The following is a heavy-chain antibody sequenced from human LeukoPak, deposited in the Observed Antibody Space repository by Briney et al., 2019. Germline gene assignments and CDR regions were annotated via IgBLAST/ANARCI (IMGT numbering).Heavy chain of an antibody. Sequence: EGSLRLSCAASGFTFSSYAMSWVRQAPGKGLEWVSAISGSGGSTYYADSVKGRFTISRDNSKSTLYLQMNSLRAEDTAVYYCAKGRGLGYYDSSGYFDYWGQGTLVTVSS. CDR1: GFTFSSYA. V-gene: IGHV3-23*01. J-gene: IGHJ4*02. CDR3: AKGRGLGYYDSSGYFDY. CDR2: ISGSGGST. D-gene: IGHD3-22*01.